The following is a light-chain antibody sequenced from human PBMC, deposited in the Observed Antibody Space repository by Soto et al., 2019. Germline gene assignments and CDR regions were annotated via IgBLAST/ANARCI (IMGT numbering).Light chain of an antibody. Sequence: EIVLTQSPTALSVSPGERATLCCRASQSVRSNLAWYQQKPGQAPRLLIYGASSRATGIPDRFSGSGSGTDFTLTINRLEPEDFAVYYCQQYDSSPRTFGQGTKVDIK. CDR2: GAS. V-gene: IGKV3-20*01. J-gene: IGKJ1*01. CDR3: QQYDSSPRT. CDR1: QSVRSN.